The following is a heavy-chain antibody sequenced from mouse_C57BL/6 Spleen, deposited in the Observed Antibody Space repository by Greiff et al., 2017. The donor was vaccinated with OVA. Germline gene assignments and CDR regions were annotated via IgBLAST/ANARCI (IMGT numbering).Heavy chain of an antibody. D-gene: IGHD1-1*01. J-gene: IGHJ4*01. CDR3: ASGDYYGSSYYYAMDY. V-gene: IGHV1-67*01. CDR1: GYTFTDYA. Sequence: QVTLKVSGPELVRPGVSVKISCKGSGYTFTDYAMHWVKQSHAKSLEWIGVISTYYGDASYNQKFKDKATMTVDKSSSTAYMELARLTSEDSAVYYCASGDYYGSSYYYAMDYWGQGTSVTVSS. CDR2: ISTYYGDA.